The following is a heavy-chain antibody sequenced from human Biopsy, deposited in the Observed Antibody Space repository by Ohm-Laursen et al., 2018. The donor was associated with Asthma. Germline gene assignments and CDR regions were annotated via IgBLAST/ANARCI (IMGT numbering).Heavy chain of an antibody. Sequence: ASVKVSCKASGYTFIGCHIHWMRQAPGQGLEWMGRINRNSGGTNYAQKFQGRVTMTRDTSISTAYMEVSRLRSDDTAVYYCARGQKSAGDRWFDPWGQGTLVTVSS. CDR1: GYTFIGCH. D-gene: IGHD6-13*01. CDR2: INRNSGGT. V-gene: IGHV1-2*06. J-gene: IGHJ5*02. CDR3: ARGQKSAGDRWFDP.